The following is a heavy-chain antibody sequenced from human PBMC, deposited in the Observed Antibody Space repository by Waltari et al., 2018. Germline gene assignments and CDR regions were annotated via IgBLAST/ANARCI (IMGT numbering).Heavy chain of an antibody. J-gene: IGHJ6*03. D-gene: IGHD6-13*01. Sequence: QVQLQESGPGLVKPSETLSLTCTVSGGSISSYYWSWIRQPPGKGLEWIGYIYYSGSTNHNPSLKSRVTISVDTSKNQFSLKLSSVTAADTAVYYCARVAAAGNYYYYYYMDVWGKGTTVTVSS. CDR1: GGSISSYY. V-gene: IGHV4-59*01. CDR3: ARVAAAGNYYYYYYMDV. CDR2: IYYSGST.